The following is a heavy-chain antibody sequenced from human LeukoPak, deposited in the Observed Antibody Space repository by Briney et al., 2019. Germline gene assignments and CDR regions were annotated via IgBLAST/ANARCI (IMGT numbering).Heavy chain of an antibody. Sequence: ASETLSLTCAVYGGSFSGYYWSWIRQPPGKGLEWIGEINHSGSTNYNPSLKSRVTISVDTSRNQFSLKLSSVTAADTAVYYCARMDSSGYYAGYWGQGTLVTVSS. V-gene: IGHV4-34*01. CDR2: INHSGST. CDR3: ARMDSSGYYAGY. D-gene: IGHD3-22*01. J-gene: IGHJ4*02. CDR1: GGSFSGYY.